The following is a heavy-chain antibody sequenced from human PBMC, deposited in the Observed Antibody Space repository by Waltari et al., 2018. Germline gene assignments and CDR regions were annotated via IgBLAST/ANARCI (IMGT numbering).Heavy chain of an antibody. D-gene: IGHD3-22*01. CDR2: ISYDGSNK. J-gene: IGHJ4*02. CDR3: ARDANSGYYGYFDY. V-gene: IGHV3-30-3*01. CDR1: GFTFSSHA. Sequence: QVQLVESGGGVVQPGRSLRLSCAASGFTFSSHAMHWVRQAPGKGLEWVAVISYDGSNKYYADSVKGRFTISRDNSKNTLYLQMNSLRAEDTAVYYCARDANSGYYGYFDYWGQGTLVTVSS.